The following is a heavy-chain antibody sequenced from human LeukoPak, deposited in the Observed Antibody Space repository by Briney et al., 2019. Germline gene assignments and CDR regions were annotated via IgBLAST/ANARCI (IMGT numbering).Heavy chain of an antibody. D-gene: IGHD1-26*01. V-gene: IGHV3-48*03. J-gene: IGHJ4*02. CDR2: ISSSGGTI. CDR3: AKDVEASFDY. CDR1: GFTFSSYE. Sequence: GSLRLSCAASGFTFSSYEMNWVRQAPGKGREWGSYISSSGGTIYYADSVKGRFTISRDNSKNKLYLQMNSLRAEDTAVYYCAKDVEASFDYWGQGTLVTVSS.